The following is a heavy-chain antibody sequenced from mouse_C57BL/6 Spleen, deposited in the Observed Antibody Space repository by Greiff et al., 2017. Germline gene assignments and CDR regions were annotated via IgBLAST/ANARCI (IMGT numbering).Heavy chain of an antibody. J-gene: IGHJ4*01. CDR1: GYTFTSYW. D-gene: IGHD3-2*02. CDR2: IDPSDSET. CDR3: ARWGGAQVPWAMDY. Sequence: QVQLQQPGAELVRPGSSVKLSCKASGYTFTSYWMHWVKQRPIQGLEWIGNIDPSDSETHYNQKFKDKATLTVDKSSSTAYMQLSSLTSEDSAVYYCARWGGAQVPWAMDYWGQGTSVTVSS. V-gene: IGHV1-52*01.